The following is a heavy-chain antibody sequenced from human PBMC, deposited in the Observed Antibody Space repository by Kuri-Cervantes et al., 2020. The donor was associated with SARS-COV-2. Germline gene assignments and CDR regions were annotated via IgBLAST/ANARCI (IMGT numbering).Heavy chain of an antibody. CDR3: VRDGDHWNFDY. V-gene: IGHV3-74*01. CDR1: GFTFSSYW. D-gene: IGHD1-1*01. CDR2: INSDGSST. Sequence: GGSLRLSCAASGFTFSSYWMHWVRQAPGKGLVWVSRINSDGSSTSYADSVKGRFTLSRDNAKNMLFLQMNSLGAEDTAVYYCVRDGDHWNFDYWGQGTLVTVSS. J-gene: IGHJ4*02.